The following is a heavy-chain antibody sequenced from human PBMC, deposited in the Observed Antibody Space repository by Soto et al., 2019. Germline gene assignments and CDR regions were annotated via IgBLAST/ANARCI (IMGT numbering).Heavy chain of an antibody. CDR3: AAGEASSRNLAPYYLDF. D-gene: IGHD6-13*01. V-gene: IGHV4-59*01. Sequence: SETLSLTCTVSGGSMRNYFWTWTRQPPGKGLEWIGYIHYSGTTSFFPSYNPSLRSRVTISEDTSKNQFSLKLLSVTTADTAVYFCAAGEASSRNLAPYYLDFWGQGTLVTVSS. J-gene: IGHJ4*02. CDR1: GGSMRNYF. CDR2: IHYSGTT.